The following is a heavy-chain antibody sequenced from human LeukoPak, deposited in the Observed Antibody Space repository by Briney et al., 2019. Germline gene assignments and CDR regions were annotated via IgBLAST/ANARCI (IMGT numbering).Heavy chain of an antibody. CDR2: IKQDGSEK. V-gene: IGHV3-7*03. D-gene: IGHD1-26*01. CDR1: GFNFSSYW. J-gene: IGHJ4*02. CDR3: AREIVGATLGNFDY. Sequence: GGSLRLSCAASGFNFSSYWMSWVRQAPGKGLEWVANIKQDGSEKYYVDSVKGRFTISRDNAKNSLYLQMNSPRAEDTAVYYCAREIVGATLGNFDYWGQGTLVTVSS.